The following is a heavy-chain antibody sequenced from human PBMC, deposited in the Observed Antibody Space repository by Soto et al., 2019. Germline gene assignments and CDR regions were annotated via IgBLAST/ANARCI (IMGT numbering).Heavy chain of an antibody. CDR3: AREVVAPPDYYYGMDV. V-gene: IGHV3-30-3*01. CDR2: ISYDGSHK. J-gene: IGHJ6*02. CDR1: GFTFSSYA. Sequence: QVELVESGGDVVQPGMSLRLSCVATGFTFSSYAMHWVRQAPGKGLEWVAVISYDGSHKYYADSVQGRSTISRDNSDSALYLQMNSLRGEDTAVYYCAREVVAPPDYYYGMDVWGQGTTVTVSS. D-gene: IGHD2-2*01.